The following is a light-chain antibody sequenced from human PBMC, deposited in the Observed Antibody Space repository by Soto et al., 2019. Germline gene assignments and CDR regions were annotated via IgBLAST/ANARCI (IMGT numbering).Light chain of an antibody. J-gene: IGKJ1*01. V-gene: IGKV3-11*01. CDR3: QQRSNWPRT. CDR2: DAS. CDR1: QSVSRH. Sequence: EIVLTQSPATLSLSPGERATLSCRASQSVSRHLVWYQQKPGQAPRLLIYDASNSATGITTRFSGSGSGTEFTLTISRPEPEDLVVYYCQQRSNWPRTFCQGAKVEIK.